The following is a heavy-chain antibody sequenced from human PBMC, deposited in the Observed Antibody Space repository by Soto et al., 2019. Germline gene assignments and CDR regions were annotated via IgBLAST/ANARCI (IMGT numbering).Heavy chain of an antibody. V-gene: IGHV4-59*01. CDR3: ASHPYDSSGYYVAY. D-gene: IGHD3-22*01. Sequence: SETLSLTCTVSGGSISSYYWSWIRQPPGKGLEWIGYIYYSGNTNYNPSLKSRVTISVDTSKNQFSLKLTSVTAADTAVYFCASHPYDSSGYYVAYGGQGPLVT. CDR1: GGSISSYY. CDR2: IYYSGNT. J-gene: IGHJ4*02.